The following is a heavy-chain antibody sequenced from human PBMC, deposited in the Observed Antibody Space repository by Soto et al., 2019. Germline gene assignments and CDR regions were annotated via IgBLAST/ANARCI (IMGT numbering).Heavy chain of an antibody. Sequence: PGGSLRLSCAASGFTFDDYAMHWVRQAPGKGLEWVSGISWNSGSIGYADSVKGRFTISRDNAKNSLYLQMNSLRAEDTALYYCAKGPSYGPSFFDYWGQGTLVTVSS. CDR1: GFTFDDYA. CDR3: AKGPSYGPSFFDY. D-gene: IGHD5-18*01. V-gene: IGHV3-9*01. CDR2: ISWNSGSI. J-gene: IGHJ4*02.